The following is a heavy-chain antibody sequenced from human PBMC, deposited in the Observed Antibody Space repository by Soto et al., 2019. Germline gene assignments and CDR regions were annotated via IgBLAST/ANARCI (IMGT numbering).Heavy chain of an antibody. CDR2: IYYSGST. CDR1: GGSNSSGGYY. J-gene: IGHJ4*02. V-gene: IGHV4-31*02. CDR3: ARAPPREGYFDY. Sequence: PSETLSLTWSVTGGSNSSGGYYWSWIRQHPGKGLEWIGYIYYSGSTYYTASLKSRVTISVDTSKNQFSLKLSSVTAADTAVYYCARAPPREGYFDYWGQGTLVTVSS.